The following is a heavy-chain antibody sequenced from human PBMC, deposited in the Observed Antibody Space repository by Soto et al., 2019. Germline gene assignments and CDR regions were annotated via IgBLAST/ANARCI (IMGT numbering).Heavy chain of an antibody. D-gene: IGHD2-8*01. CDR1: GYSFTRYW. Sequence: GAALKISCKGSGYSFTRYWISWVRQMPGKGLEWMGRIDPSDSYTNYSPSFQGHVTISADKSISTAYLQWSSLKASDTAMYYCARLVVMENYYHGMDVWGQGTTVTVSS. CDR3: ARLVVMENYYHGMDV. V-gene: IGHV5-10-1*01. CDR2: IDPSDSYT. J-gene: IGHJ6*02.